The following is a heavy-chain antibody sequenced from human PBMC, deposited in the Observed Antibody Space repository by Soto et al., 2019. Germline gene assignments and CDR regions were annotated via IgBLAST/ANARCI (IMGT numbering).Heavy chain of an antibody. CDR3: ARDYAHTVSPFDYGMDV. CDR2: IIPIFGTA. V-gene: IGHV1-69*13. CDR1: GGTFSSYA. D-gene: IGHD4-4*01. Sequence: EASVKVSCKASGGTFSSYAISWVRQAPGQGLEWMGGIIPIFGTANYAQKFQGRVTITADESTSTAYMELSSLRSEDTAVYYCARDYAHTVSPFDYGMDVWGQGTTVTVSS. J-gene: IGHJ6*02.